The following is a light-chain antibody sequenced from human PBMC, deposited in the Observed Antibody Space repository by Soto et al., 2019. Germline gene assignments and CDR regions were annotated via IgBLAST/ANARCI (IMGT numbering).Light chain of an antibody. Sequence: EIVMTQSPATLSVSPGERATLSCRASQSVSYNLAWYQHKPGQAPRLLIYGPSTRATGIPARFSGSGSGTEFTLTINTLQPEDFATYYCQQSFTSPWTFGQGTKVDI. CDR3: QQSFTSPWT. CDR2: GPS. V-gene: IGKV3-15*01. J-gene: IGKJ1*01. CDR1: QSVSYN.